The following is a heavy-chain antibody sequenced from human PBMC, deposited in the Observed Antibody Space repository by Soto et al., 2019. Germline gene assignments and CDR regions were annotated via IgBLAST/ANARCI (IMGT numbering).Heavy chain of an antibody. J-gene: IGHJ6*02. CDR3: AVAAAGYYYYGMDV. D-gene: IGHD6-13*01. CDR1: GRTFSSYA. V-gene: IGHV1-69*13. CDR2: IIPIFGTA. Sequence: GASVKVSCRSSGRTFSSYAISWVRQAPGQGLEWMGGIIPIFGTANYAQKFQGRVTITADESTSTAYMELSSLRSEDTAVYYCAVAAAGYYYYGMDVWGQGTTVTVSS.